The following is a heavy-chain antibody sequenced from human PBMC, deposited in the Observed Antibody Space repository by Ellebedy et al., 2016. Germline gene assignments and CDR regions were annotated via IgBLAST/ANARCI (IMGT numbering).Heavy chain of an antibody. CDR2: IRSKAYGGTT. CDR3: TRDWPNDAFDI. CDR1: GFTFGDYA. Sequence: GGSLRLSXTASGFTFGDYAMSWFRQAPGKGLEWVGFIRSKAYGGTTEYAASVKGRFTISRDDSKSIAYLQMNSLKTEDTAVYYCTRDWPNDAFDIWGQGTMVTVSS. V-gene: IGHV3-49*03. J-gene: IGHJ3*02.